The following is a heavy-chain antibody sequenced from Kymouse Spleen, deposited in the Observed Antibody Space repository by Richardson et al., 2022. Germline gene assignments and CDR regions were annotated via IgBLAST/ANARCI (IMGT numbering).Heavy chain of an antibody. D-gene: IGHD6-13*01. CDR1: GGSFSGYY. V-gene: IGHV4-34*01. CDR2: INHSGST. J-gene: IGHJ5*02. Sequence: QVQLQQWGAGLLKPSETLSLTCAVYGGSFSGYYWSWIRQPPGKGLEWIGEINHSGSTNYNPSLKSRVTISVDTSKNQFSLKLSSVTAADTAVYYCAREEAAAGTGWFDPWGQGTLVTVSS. CDR3: AREEAAAGTGWFDP.